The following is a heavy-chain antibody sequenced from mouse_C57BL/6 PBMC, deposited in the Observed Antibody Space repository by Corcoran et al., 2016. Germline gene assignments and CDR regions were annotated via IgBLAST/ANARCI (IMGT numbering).Heavy chain of an antibody. Sequence: QVQLKQSGAELVRPGASVKLSCKASGYTFTDYYINWVKQRPGQGLEWIARIYPGSGNTYYNEKFKGKATLTAEKSSSTAYMQLSSLTSEDSAVYFCTRGEGKGWYFDVWGTGTTVTVSS. J-gene: IGHJ1*03. V-gene: IGHV1-76*01. CDR3: TRGEGKGWYFDV. CDR2: IYPGSGNT. CDR1: GYTFTDYY. D-gene: IGHD1-3*01.